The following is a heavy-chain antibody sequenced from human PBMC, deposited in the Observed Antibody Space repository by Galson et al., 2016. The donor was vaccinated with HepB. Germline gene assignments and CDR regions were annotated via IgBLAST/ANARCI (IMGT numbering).Heavy chain of an antibody. V-gene: IGHV3-7*01. J-gene: IGHJ4*02. Sequence: SLRLSCAVSGLTISSYWMTWVRQAPGKGLEWVANINEDGSDTNYVDSVKGRFTISRDNAQNSLYLQMDSLRDEDTAVYYCASGGWADYWGQGSLVTVSS. D-gene: IGHD6-19*01. CDR3: ASGGWADY. CDR1: GLTISSYW. CDR2: INEDGSDT.